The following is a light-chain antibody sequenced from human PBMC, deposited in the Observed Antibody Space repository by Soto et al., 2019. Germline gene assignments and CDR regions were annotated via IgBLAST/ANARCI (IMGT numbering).Light chain of an antibody. Sequence: QSVLTQPASVSGSPGQSITISCTGTSSDVGGYNYVSWYQQHPGKDPKLMIYDVSNRPSGVSNRFSGSKSGNTASLTISGLQAEDEADYYCSSYTGSSTLDVLFGGGTKLTVL. CDR3: SSYTGSSTLDVL. CDR1: SSDVGGYNY. CDR2: DVS. V-gene: IGLV2-14*01. J-gene: IGLJ2*01.